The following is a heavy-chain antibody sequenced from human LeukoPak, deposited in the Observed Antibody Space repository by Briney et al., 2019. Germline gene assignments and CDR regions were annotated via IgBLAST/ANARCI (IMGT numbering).Heavy chain of an antibody. Sequence: GGSLRLSCAASGFTVSSNYMSWVRQAPGKGLEWVSVIYSGGSTYYADSVKGRFTISRDSSKNTLYLQMNSPRAEDTAVYYCASRRKSFYGMDVWGQGTTVTVSS. CDR3: ASRRKSFYGMDV. CDR1: GFTVSSNY. V-gene: IGHV3-53*01. D-gene: IGHD1-26*01. CDR2: IYSGGST. J-gene: IGHJ6*02.